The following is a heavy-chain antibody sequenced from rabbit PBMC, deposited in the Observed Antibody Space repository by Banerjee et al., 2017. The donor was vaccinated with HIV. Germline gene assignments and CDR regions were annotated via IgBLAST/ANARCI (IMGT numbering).Heavy chain of an antibody. D-gene: IGHD6-1*01. CDR2: IYDGSSGDT. Sequence: QEQLEESGGDLVKPEGSLTLTCTASGLDFSSSYWICWVRQAPGKGLEWIACIYDGSSGDTYYASWAKGRFTISKTSSTTVTLQMTSLAAADTATYFCARDRIRGAGYAGDGYAMSLWGPGTLVTVS. J-gene: IGHJ4*01. V-gene: IGHV1S45*01. CDR3: ARDRIRGAGYAGDGYAMSL. CDR1: GLDFSSSYW.